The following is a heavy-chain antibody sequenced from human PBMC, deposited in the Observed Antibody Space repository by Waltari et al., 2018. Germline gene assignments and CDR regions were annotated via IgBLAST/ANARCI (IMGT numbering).Heavy chain of an antibody. CDR1: GYTFTDYY. J-gene: IGHJ1*01. CDR3: ASSSYSRYFQH. CDR2: VDPEDGET. D-gene: IGHD2-2*01. Sequence: EVQLVQSGAEVKKPGATVKISCKASGYTFTDYYMHWVQQAPGKGLEWMGRVDPEDGETIYAEKFQGRVTITADTSKNQFSLKLSSVTAADTAVYYCASSSYSRYFQHWGQGTLVTVSS. V-gene: IGHV1-69-2*01.